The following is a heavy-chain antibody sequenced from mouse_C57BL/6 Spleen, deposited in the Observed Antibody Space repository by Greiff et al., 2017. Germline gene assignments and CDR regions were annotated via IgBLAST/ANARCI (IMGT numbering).Heavy chain of an antibody. V-gene: IGHV5-4*01. J-gene: IGHJ2*01. CDR2: ISDGGSYT. Sequence: EVQLVESGGGLVKPGGSLKLSCAASGFTFSSYAMSWVRQTPEKRLEWVATISDGGSYTYYPDNVKGRFTISRDNAKNNLYLQMSHLKSEDTAIYYCARGPHLLLRTYFDYWGQGTTLTVSS. CDR1: GFTFSSYA. D-gene: IGHD1-1*01. CDR3: ARGPHLLLRTYFDY.